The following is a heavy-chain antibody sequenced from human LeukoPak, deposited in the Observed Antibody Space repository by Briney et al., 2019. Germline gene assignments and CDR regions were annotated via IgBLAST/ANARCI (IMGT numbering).Heavy chain of an antibody. CDR1: GFTFSDYY. J-gene: IGHJ4*02. Sequence: GGSLRLSCAASGFTFSDYYMSWIRQAPGKGLEWVSYISSSGSTIYYADSVKGRFTISRDNAKNSLYLQMNSLRAEDTAVYYCARVATDSSGYYFFDYWGQGTLVTVSS. CDR2: ISSSGSTI. V-gene: IGHV3-11*04. D-gene: IGHD3-22*01. CDR3: ARVATDSSGYYFFDY.